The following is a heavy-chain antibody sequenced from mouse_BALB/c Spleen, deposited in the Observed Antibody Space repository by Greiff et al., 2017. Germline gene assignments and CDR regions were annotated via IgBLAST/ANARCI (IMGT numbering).Heavy chain of an antibody. CDR3: ARGGVITTVPFAY. J-gene: IGHJ3*01. Sequence: EVMLVESGPELVKPGASVKISCKASGYTFTDYNMHWVKQSHGKSLEWIGYIYPYNGGTGYNQKFKSKATLTVYNSSSTAYMELRSLTSEDSAVYYCARGGVITTVPFAYWGQGTLVTVSA. CDR2: IYPYNGGT. CDR1: GYTFTDYN. V-gene: IGHV1S29*02. D-gene: IGHD1-1*01.